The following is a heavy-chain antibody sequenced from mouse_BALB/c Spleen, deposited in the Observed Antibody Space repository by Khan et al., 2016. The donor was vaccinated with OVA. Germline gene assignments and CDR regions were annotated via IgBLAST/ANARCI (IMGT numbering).Heavy chain of an antibody. CDR2: MGRDGST. V-gene: IGHV2-6-1*01. CDR1: GFSLTNYG. D-gene: IGHD2-10*01. Sequence: QVQLKESGPGLLAPSQSLSITCTISGFSLTNYGVHWVRQPPGKGLEWLVLMGRDGSTTYNSALKSSLTISKDNSKSQVFLKMNSLQTDDTAMYFCARQPYYHYNVMDYWGQGTSVTVSS. CDR3: ARQPYYHYNVMDY. J-gene: IGHJ4*01.